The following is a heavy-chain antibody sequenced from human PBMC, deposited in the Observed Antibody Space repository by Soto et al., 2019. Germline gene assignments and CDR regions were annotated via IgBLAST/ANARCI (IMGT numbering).Heavy chain of an antibody. CDR2: IYHSGGT. Sequence: QLQLQESGPGLVKPSEALSLTSTASGGPISSSSCSWGWTRQPPGKGPGWIGSIYHSGGTYYNPSHKSHVTISVDTSKNQFSLKLSSVTAADTAVYYCARHPKYSSSPSHVDYWGQGTLVTVSS. CDR3: ARHPKYSSSPSHVDY. J-gene: IGHJ4*02. D-gene: IGHD6-6*01. CDR1: GGPISSSSCS. V-gene: IGHV4-39*01.